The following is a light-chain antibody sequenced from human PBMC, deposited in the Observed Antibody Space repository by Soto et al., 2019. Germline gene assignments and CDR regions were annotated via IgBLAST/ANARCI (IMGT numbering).Light chain of an antibody. CDR2: AAS. V-gene: IGKV1-39*01. CDR1: QSISSY. CDR3: QQSYSTPNT. J-gene: IGKJ5*01. Sequence: DIQMTQSPSSLSASVGDRVTITCRASQSISSYLNWYQQKPGKAPKLLIYAASSLQSGVPSRFSGSGSGTDFTLTISSLQPEDFETYYCQQSYSTPNTLGQGTRLEIK.